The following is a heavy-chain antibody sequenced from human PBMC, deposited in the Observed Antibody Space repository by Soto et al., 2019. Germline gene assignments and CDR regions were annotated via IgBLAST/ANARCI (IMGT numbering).Heavy chain of an antibody. V-gene: IGHV4-31*03. Sequence: SETLSLTCTVSGGSISSGGYYWTWIRQHPGKGLEWIGYNYYSGITYYNPSLKSRVTISVDTSKNQFSLKLSSVTAADTAVYYCARVHTAPYDSSGYCYFDYWGQGTLVTVSS. CDR3: ARVHTAPYDSSGYCYFDY. J-gene: IGHJ4*02. CDR1: GGSISSGGYY. D-gene: IGHD3-22*01. CDR2: NYYSGIT.